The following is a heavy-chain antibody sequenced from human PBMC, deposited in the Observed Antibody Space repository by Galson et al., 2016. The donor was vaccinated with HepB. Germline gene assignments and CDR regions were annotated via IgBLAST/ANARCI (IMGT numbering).Heavy chain of an antibody. J-gene: IGHJ3*01. Sequence: PALVKPTQTLTLTCSVSGFSLSSARMGVSWIRQPPGKALEWLAQIFWNDEESYSTSLKSRLTISKDTSKNQVVLSMTNMAPVDTATYYCARIHLNALSGRPDAFDVWGQGTVV. CDR3: ARIHLNALSGRPDAFDV. D-gene: IGHD1-26*01. CDR2: IFWNDEE. V-gene: IGHV2-26*02. CDR1: GFSLSSARMG.